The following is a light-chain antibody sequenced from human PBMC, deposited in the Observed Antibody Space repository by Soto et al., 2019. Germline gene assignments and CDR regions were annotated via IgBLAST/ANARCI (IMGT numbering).Light chain of an antibody. CDR2: KVF. CDR3: MQTAHWPYT. V-gene: IGKV2-30*01. Sequence: EVVMTQSPLSLPVTRGQSASITCTSSQSLVYADGNTYLNWLQQRPGQSPRRLIYKVFNRDSGVPDRFSGSASGSEFTLTISRVEAEDIGVYYCMQTAHWPYTFGRGTKVDIK. CDR1: QSLVYADGNTY. J-gene: IGKJ2*01.